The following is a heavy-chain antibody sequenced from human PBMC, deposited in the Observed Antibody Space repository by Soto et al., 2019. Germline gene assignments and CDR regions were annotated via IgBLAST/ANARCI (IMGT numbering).Heavy chain of an antibody. V-gene: IGHV4-39*01. J-gene: IGHJ5*02. CDR2: IFYSGST. CDR3: ARQPTTGDTDLWFDP. D-gene: IGHD2-21*01. CDR1: GGSISTSRSY. Sequence: QLQLLESGPGLVKASETLSLTCSVSGGSISTSRSYWAWIRQPPGKGLEWLANIFYSGSTFYTPSLASRGSVSVDTSKNEFSLKLRSVTAADTAVYYCARQPTTGDTDLWFDPWGQGTLVTVSS.